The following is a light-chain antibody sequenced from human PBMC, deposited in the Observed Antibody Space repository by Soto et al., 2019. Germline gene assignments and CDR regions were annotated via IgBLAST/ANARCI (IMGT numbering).Light chain of an antibody. CDR3: QQYNSYWT. J-gene: IGKJ1*01. CDR1: QSISSW. CDR2: DAS. V-gene: IGKV1-5*01. Sequence: DVQRTKSPSWLSASVGDRVTITFRASQSISSWLAWYQQKPGKAPKLLIYDASSLESGVPSRFSGSGSGTEFTLTISSLQPDDFATYYCQQYNSYWTFGQGTKVDIK.